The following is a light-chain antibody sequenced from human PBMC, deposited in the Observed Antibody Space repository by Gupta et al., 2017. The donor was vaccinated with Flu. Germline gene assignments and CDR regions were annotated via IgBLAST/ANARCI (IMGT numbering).Light chain of an antibody. CDR3: QQYKNGPPWT. CDR2: STS. J-gene: IGKJ1*01. V-gene: IGKV3D-15*01. CDR1: QSVSGN. Sequence: EIVMTQSPATLSVSPGERATLSCRASQSVSGNLAWYQKKAGQALRLLIYSTSTRVTGIPARFSGRGSGTEFTLTISSLESEDVTLYYCQQYKNGPPWTFGQGTKVEIK.